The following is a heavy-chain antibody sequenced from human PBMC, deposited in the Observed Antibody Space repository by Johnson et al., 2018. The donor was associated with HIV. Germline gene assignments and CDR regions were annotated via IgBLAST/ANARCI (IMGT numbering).Heavy chain of an antibody. CDR1: GFTFSDHY. CDR3: AREGSVGATIFTMFDAFDS. V-gene: IGHV3-11*04. J-gene: IGHJ3*02. Sequence: QVQLVESGGGLVKPGGSLRLSCAVSGFTFSDHYMSWIRQAPGKGLEWVSYISSSSSSIYYADSVKGRFTISRDNAKNSLYLQMNSLRAEDTAVYYCAREGSVGATIFTMFDAFDSWGQGTMVTVSS. CDR2: ISSSSSSI. D-gene: IGHD1-26*01.